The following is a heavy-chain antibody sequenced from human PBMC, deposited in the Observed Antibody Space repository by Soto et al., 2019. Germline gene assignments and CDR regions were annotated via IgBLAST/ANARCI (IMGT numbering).Heavy chain of an antibody. CDR2: MNPNSGNT. CDR1: GYTFTSYD. V-gene: IGHV1-8*01. Sequence: ASVKVSCKASGYTFTSYDINWVRQATGQGLEWMGWMNPNSGNTGYAQKFQGRVTMTRNTSISTAYMELSSLRSEDTAVYYCAREGSSSWNYYYYYMDVWGKGTMVTVSS. D-gene: IGHD6-13*01. J-gene: IGHJ6*03. CDR3: AREGSSSWNYYYYYMDV.